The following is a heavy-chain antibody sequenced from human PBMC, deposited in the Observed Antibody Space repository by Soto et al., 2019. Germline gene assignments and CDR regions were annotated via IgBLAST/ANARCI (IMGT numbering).Heavy chain of an antibody. CDR1: GFTFSSYA. CDR3: AKARIVVVVAAPDFDY. D-gene: IGHD2-15*01. CDR2: ISGSGGST. V-gene: IGHV3-23*01. J-gene: IGHJ4*02. Sequence: EVQLLESGGGLVQPGGSLRLSCAASGFTFSSYAMSWVRQAPGKGLEWVSAISGSGGSTYYADSVKGRFTITRDNSKNTLYRQMNSLRAEDTAVYYCAKARIVVVVAAPDFDYWCQGTLVTVSS.